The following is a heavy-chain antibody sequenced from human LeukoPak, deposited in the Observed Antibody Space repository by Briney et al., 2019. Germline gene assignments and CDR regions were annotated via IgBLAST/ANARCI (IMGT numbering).Heavy chain of an antibody. V-gene: IGHV3-74*03. J-gene: IGHJ4*02. Sequence: GGSLRLSCAASGFTFSHYWMHWVRQAPGKGRVWVSRINSDGSSTTYADSVKGRFTISRDNAENTLYLQMNSLRTEDTAVYYCASGGAYSYSHNDYWGQGSVVTVSS. CDR1: GFTFSHYW. CDR2: INSDGSST. D-gene: IGHD2-15*01. CDR3: ASGGAYSYSHNDY.